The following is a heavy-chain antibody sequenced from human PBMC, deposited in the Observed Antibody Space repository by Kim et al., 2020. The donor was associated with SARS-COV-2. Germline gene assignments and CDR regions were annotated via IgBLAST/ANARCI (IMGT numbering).Heavy chain of an antibody. Sequence: KGRFTISRDNAKNTLYLQMNVLRAEDTAVYYCARTYGSGSYYHYYYGMDVWGQGTRVTVSS. J-gene: IGHJ6*02. D-gene: IGHD3-10*01. V-gene: IGHV3-66*01. CDR3: ARTYGSGSYYHYYYGMDV.